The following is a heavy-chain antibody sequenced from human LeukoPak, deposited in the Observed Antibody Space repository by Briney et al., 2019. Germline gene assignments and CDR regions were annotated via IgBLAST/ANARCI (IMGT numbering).Heavy chain of an antibody. Sequence: SDTLSLTCAVSGGSISSGGYSWSWVRQPPGKGLEWIGYIYYSGSTYYNPSLKSRVTISVDTSKNQFSLKLSSVTAADTAVYYCARVYSNYGSDYWGQGTLVTVSS. V-gene: IGHV4-30-4*07. J-gene: IGHJ4*02. CDR3: ARVYSNYGSDY. D-gene: IGHD4-11*01. CDR2: IYYSGST. CDR1: GGSISSGGYS.